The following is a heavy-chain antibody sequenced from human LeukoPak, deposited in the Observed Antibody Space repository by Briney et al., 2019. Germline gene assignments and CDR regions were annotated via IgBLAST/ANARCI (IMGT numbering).Heavy chain of an antibody. CDR3: AREDIVVVPAVQIGYYYYGMDV. J-gene: IGHJ6*02. CDR1: GGSFSGYY. CDR2: IHHSGST. D-gene: IGHD2-2*01. V-gene: IGHV4-34*01. Sequence: SETLSLTCAVYGGSFSGYYWSWIRQPPGKGLEWIGEIHHSGSTNYNPSLKSRVTISVDTSKNQFSLKLSSVTAADTAVYYCAREDIVVVPAVQIGYYYYGMDVWGQGTTVTVSS.